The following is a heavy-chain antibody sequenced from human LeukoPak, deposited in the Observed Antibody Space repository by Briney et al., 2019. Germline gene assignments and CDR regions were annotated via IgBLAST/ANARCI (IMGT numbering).Heavy chain of an antibody. Sequence: SETLSLTCTVSGGSISSGSYYWSWIRQPAGKGLERIGRIYTSGSTNYNPSLKSRVTISVDTSKNQFSLKLSSVTAADTAVYYCARETTRITIFGVVPRFWFDYWGQGTLVTVSS. D-gene: IGHD3-3*01. J-gene: IGHJ4*02. CDR2: IYTSGST. V-gene: IGHV4-61*02. CDR1: GGSISSGSYY. CDR3: ARETTRITIFGVVPRFWFDY.